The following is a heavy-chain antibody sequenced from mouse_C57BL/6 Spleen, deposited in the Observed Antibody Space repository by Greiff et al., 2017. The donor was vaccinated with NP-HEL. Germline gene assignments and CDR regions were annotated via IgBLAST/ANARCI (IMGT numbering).Heavy chain of an antibody. V-gene: IGHV1-61*01. J-gene: IGHJ2*01. D-gene: IGHD2-4*01. CDR2: IYPSDSET. CDR1: GYTFTSYW. Sequence: QVQLKQPGAELVRPGSSVKLSCKASGYTFTSYWMDWVKQRPGQGLEWIGNIYPSDSETHYNQKFKDKATLTVDKSSSTAYMQLSSLKSEDSAVYYCARGEKLYDYDGAYYFDDWGKGTTLTVSS. CDR3: ARGEKLYDYDGAYYFDD.